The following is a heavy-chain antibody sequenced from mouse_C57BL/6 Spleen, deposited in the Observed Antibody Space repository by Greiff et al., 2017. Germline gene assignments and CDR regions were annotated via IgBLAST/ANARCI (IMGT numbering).Heavy chain of an antibody. J-gene: IGHJ3*01. V-gene: IGHV5-17*01. CDR1: GFTFSDYG. CDR3: ARGSDGYPFAY. Sequence: EVQGVESGGGLVKPGGSLKLSCAASGFTFSDYGMHWVRQAPEKGLEWVAYISSGSSTIYYADTVKGRFTISRDNAKNTLFLQMTSLRSEDTAMYYCARGSDGYPFAYWGQGTLVTVSA. D-gene: IGHD2-3*01. CDR2: ISSGSSTI.